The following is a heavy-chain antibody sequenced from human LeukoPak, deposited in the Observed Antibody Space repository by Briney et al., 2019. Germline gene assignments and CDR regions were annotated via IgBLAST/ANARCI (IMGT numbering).Heavy chain of an antibody. CDR1: GYTFTGYY. CDR2: INPNSGGT. J-gene: IGHJ4*02. D-gene: IGHD3-22*01. CDR3: ARTAYYYDSSGYYYFDY. V-gene: IGHV1-2*02. Sequence: GASVKVSCKASGYTFTGYYMHWVRQAPGQGLEWMGWINPNSGGTNYAQKLQGRVTMTRDTSISTAYMELSRLRSDDTAVYYCARTAYYYDSSGYYYFDYWGQGTLVTVSS.